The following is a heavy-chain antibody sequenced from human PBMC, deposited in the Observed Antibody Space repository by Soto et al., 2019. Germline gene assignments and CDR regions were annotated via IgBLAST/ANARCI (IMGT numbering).Heavy chain of an antibody. CDR2: IFYSGNT. V-gene: IGHV4-39*07. CDR3: ASGSIWGAPMDV. Sequence: PSETLSLTCAVSGGSISSSSYYWGWIRQPPGKGLEWIGSIFYSGNTYYNPSLKSRVTISVDTSKNQFSLKLSSVTAADTAVYYCASGSIWGAPMDVWGQGTTVTVSS. J-gene: IGHJ6*02. D-gene: IGHD3-16*01. CDR1: GGSISSSSYY.